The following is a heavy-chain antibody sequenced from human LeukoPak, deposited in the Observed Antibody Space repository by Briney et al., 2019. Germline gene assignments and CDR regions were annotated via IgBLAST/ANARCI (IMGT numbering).Heavy chain of an antibody. CDR3: ARDGRGLRSSSWYFDY. Sequence: GGSLRLSCAASGFTFSSYSMNWVRQAPGRGLEWVSYISSSGDTIYYADSVEGRFTISRDNAKNSLYLQMNSLRDEDTAVYYCARDGRGLRSSSWYFDYWGQGTLVTVSS. CDR1: GFTFSSYS. V-gene: IGHV3-48*02. J-gene: IGHJ4*02. CDR2: ISSSGDTI. D-gene: IGHD6-13*01.